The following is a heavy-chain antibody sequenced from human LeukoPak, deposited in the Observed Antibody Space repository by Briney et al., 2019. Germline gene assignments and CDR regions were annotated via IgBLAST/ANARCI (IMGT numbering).Heavy chain of an antibody. J-gene: IGHJ4*02. CDR3: ARDVGATPGYFDY. V-gene: IGHV4-38-2*02. CDR2: IHQSGNS. D-gene: IGHD1-26*01. Sequence: PSGTLSLTCTVSGYSISDIYYWDWIRQPPGKGLEWIGSIHQSGNSYYNPSLQSRVTISVDTSKNQFSLKLSSVTAADTAVYYCARDVGATPGYFDYWGQGTLVTVSS. CDR1: GYSISDIYY.